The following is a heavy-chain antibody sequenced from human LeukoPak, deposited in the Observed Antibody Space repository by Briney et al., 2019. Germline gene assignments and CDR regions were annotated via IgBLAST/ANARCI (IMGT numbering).Heavy chain of an antibody. CDR3: ARQRGYKSKSFDY. CDR2: IYYSGST. V-gene: IGHV4-59*08. Sequence: PSETLSLTCTVSGGSITSSYWSWIRQPPGKGLEWIGYIYYSGSTNYNPSLKSRVTISVDTSKNQFSLKLSSVTAADTAVYYCARQRGYKSKSFDYWGQGTLVTVSS. D-gene: IGHD5-24*01. J-gene: IGHJ4*02. CDR1: GGSITSSY.